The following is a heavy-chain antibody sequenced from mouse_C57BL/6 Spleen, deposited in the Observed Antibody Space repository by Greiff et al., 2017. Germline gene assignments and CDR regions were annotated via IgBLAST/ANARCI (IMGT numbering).Heavy chain of an antibody. J-gene: IGHJ2*01. D-gene: IGHD1-1*01. Sequence: VQRVESGAELVRPGTSVKVSCKASGYAFTNYLIEWVKQRPGQGLEWIGVINPGSGGTNYNEKFKGKATLTADKSSSTAYMQLSSLTSEDSAVYFCARGGSSFYFDYWGQGTTLTVSS. CDR2: INPGSGGT. V-gene: IGHV1-54*01. CDR1: GYAFTNYL. CDR3: ARGGSSFYFDY.